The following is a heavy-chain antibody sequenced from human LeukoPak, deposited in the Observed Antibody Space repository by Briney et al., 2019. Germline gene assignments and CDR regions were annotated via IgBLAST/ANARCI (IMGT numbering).Heavy chain of an antibody. CDR1: GFTFSSYA. V-gene: IGHV3-23*01. Sequence: GGPLRLSCAASGFTFSSYAMSWVRQAAGKGPEWVSIISGSGGSTDYADSVKGRFTISRDNSKNTLYLQMNSLRAEDTAVYYCAKKYSSGWFSFDSWGQGTLVTVSS. CDR3: AKKYSSGWFSFDS. J-gene: IGHJ4*02. D-gene: IGHD6-19*01. CDR2: ISGSGGST.